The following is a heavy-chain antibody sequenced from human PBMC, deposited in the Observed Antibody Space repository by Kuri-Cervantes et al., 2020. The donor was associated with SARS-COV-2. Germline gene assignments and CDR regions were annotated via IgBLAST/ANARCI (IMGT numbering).Heavy chain of an antibody. D-gene: IGHD2-15*01. CDR2: IFPSGSTK. V-gene: IGHV3-11*04. J-gene: IGHJ4*02. Sequence: GESLKISCTASGFIFSDYYMTWIRQAPGKGLEWVSNIFPSGSTKYYADSVKGRFTISRDNAKNSLYLQMNSLRAEDTAVYYCAKDQHGIVVVVAAIDYWGQGTLVTVSS. CDR1: GFIFSDYY. CDR3: AKDQHGIVVVVAAIDY.